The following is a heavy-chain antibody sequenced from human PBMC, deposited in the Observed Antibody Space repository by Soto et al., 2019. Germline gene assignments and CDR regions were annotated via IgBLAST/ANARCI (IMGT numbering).Heavy chain of an antibody. CDR3: ARDTPPSL. CDR1: GASISSYY. V-gene: IGHV4-59*01. CDR2: VYYSGST. J-gene: IGHJ4*02. Sequence: QVQLQESGPGLVKPSETLSLTCTVSGASISSYYWSWIRQPPGKGLEWIGYVYYSGSTNYNPSLKSRVTISVDTSKNQFSLKLSSVTAADTDMYYCARDTPPSLWGQGTLVTVSS.